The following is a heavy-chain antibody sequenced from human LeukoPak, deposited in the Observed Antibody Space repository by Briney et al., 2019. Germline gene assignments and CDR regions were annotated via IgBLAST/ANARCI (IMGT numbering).Heavy chain of an antibody. D-gene: IGHD3-10*01. V-gene: IGHV3-21*01. CDR1: GFSFSSYS. J-gene: IGHJ3*02. Sequence: GGSLRLSCAASGFSFSSYSMNWVRQAPGKGLEWVSIISSGSSYIFYADSVKGRFTISRDNAKDSLYLQMDSLRAEDTAVYSCARGGSGRTQDDTYDIWGQGTKVTVSS. CDR2: ISSGSSYI. CDR3: ARGGSGRTQDDTYDI.